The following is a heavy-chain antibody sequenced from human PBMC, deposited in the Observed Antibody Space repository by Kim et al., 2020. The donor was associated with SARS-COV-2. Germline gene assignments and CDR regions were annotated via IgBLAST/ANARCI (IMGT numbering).Heavy chain of an antibody. D-gene: IGHD2-21*01. CDR3: AKMVIMDGYNYYYYYAM. Sequence: GGSLRLSCVASGFTFDTYAMSWVRQPPGKGLEWGSVISGGADNKFYADSVRGRFTISRDNSKNTLYLQMNSLRDEDTALYYCAKMVIMDGYNYYYYYAM. CDR2: ISGGADNK. J-gene: IGHJ6*01. V-gene: IGHV3-23*01. CDR1: GFTFDTYA.